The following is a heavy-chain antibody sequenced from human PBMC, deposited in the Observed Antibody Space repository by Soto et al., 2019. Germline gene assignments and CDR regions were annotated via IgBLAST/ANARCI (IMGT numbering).Heavy chain of an antibody. V-gene: IGHV3-72*01. Sequence: EVQLVESGGGLVQSGGSMRLSCEASGLTFSDHYMDWVRQTPGKGLEWVGRTRNKANSYTTEYAASVKGRFTISRDDSKNSLYLQMNSLKTEDTAVYYCARDKFCGGGSCSYYGVDVWGQGTTVTVSS. J-gene: IGHJ6*02. CDR2: TRNKANSYTT. CDR1: GLTFSDHY. CDR3: ARDKFCGGGSCSYYGVDV. D-gene: IGHD2-15*01.